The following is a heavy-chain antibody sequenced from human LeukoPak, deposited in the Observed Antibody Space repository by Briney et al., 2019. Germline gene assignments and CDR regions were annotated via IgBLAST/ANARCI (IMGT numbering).Heavy chain of an antibody. CDR1: GYTFTSYG. J-gene: IGHJ4*02. Sequence: GASVKVSCKASGYTFTSYGISWVRQAPGQGFEWMGWISAYNGNTNYAQKLQGRVTMTTDTSTSTAYMELRSLGSDDTAVYYCARKWWELKDYYFDYWGQGTLVTVSS. D-gene: IGHD2-15*01. CDR2: ISAYNGNT. V-gene: IGHV1-18*01. CDR3: ARKWWELKDYYFDY.